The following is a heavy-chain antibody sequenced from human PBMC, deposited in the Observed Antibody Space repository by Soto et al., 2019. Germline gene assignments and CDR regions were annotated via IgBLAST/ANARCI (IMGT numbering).Heavy chain of an antibody. CDR1: GFTFSSYA. Sequence: EVQLVEYGGGLVQPGGSLRLSCAASGFTFSSYAMRWVRQAPGTGLEWVSAISGTGDSPYYADSVKGRFTISRDNSKNTLYLQMSSLRAEDTAVYYCAHCIAPRPFCCYGMDVWGQGTTVTVSS. CDR2: ISGTGDSP. V-gene: IGHV3-23*04. J-gene: IGHJ6*02. CDR3: AHCIAPRPFCCYGMDV. D-gene: IGHD6-6*01.